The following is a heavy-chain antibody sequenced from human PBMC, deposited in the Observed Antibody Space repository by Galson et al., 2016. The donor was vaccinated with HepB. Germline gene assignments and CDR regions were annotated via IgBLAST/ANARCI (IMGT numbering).Heavy chain of an antibody. CDR2: IYSSGAT. V-gene: IGHV3-53*04. J-gene: IGHJ4*02. CDR3: ARGLVVSTTAFDS. Sequence: SLRLSCAASGFTFSNYGMHWVRQAPGKGLEWVSVIYSSGATYYADSVNGRFIRSRHSSKNTLDLQMNSLTTEDTAVYYCARGLVVSTTAFDSWGQGTLVAVSS. D-gene: IGHD2-21*01. CDR1: GFTFSNYG.